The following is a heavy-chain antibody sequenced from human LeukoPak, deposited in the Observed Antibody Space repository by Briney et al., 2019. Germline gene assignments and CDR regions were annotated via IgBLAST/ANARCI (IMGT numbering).Heavy chain of an antibody. CDR2: IYYSGST. CDR1: GGSISSSSYY. V-gene: IGHV4-39*07. Sequence: PSETLSLTCTVSGGSISSSSYYWGWIRQPPGKGLEWIGSIYYSGSTNYNPSLKSRVTISVDTSKNQFSLKLSSVTAADTAVYYCARDRVEGSPPYYYYGMDVWGQGTTVTVSS. CDR3: ARDRVEGSPPYYYYGMDV. J-gene: IGHJ6*02. D-gene: IGHD5-24*01.